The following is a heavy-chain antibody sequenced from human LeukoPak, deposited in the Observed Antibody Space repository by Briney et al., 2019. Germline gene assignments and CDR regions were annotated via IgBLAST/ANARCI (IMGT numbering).Heavy chain of an antibody. CDR3: ARERASSWPFDY. D-gene: IGHD6-13*01. CDR2: ISGSTKYI. CDR1: GFTFSTYT. V-gene: IGHV3-21*04. J-gene: IGHJ4*02. Sequence: PGGSLRLSCAASGFTFSTYTMNWVRQAPGKGLEWVSSISGSTKYIYYADSLKGRFTISRDNAKNSLYLEMNSLRAEDTAVYYCARERASSWPFDYWGQGTLVTVSS.